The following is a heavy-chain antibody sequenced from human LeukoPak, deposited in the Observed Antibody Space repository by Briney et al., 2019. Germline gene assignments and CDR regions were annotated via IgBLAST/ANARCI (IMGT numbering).Heavy chain of an antibody. V-gene: IGHV3-23*01. CDR1: GFTFSSYA. CDR2: ISGSGGST. J-gene: IGHJ4*02. D-gene: IGHD1-26*01. Sequence: GGSLRLSCAASGFTFSSYAMSWVRQAPGKGLEWVSAISGSGGSTYYADSVKGRFTISRDNAKNSLYLQMNSLRAEDTAVYYCARTQGSYSTSVDYWGQGTLVTVSS. CDR3: ARTQGSYSTSVDY.